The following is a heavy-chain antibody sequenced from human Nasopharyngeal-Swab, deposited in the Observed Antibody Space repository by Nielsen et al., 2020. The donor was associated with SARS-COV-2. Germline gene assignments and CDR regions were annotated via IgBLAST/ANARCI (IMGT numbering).Heavy chain of an antibody. J-gene: IGHJ6*02. D-gene: IGHD3-16*01. CDR1: GFTFSSYT. CDR2: ITGSGDAT. CDR3: AKDGVRLNGIDV. V-gene: IGHV3-23*01. Sequence: GESMKISCGASGFTFSSYTMRWVRQGPGRGLEWVSAITGSGDATNYADSVRGRFTISRDNSKSTLYLQMNSLRAEDTAEYFCAKDGVRLNGIDVWGQGTTVTVSS.